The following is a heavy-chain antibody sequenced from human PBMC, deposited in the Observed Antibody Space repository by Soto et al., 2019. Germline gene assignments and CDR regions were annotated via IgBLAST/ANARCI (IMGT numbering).Heavy chain of an antibody. CDR3: ASRHDYGDYGAFHI. D-gene: IGHD4-17*01. V-gene: IGHV1-69*13. Sequence: GASVKVSCKASGGTFSSYAISWVRQAPGQGLEWMGGIIPIFGTANYAQKFQGRVTITADESTSTAYMELSSLRSEDTAVYYCASRHDYGDYGAFHISGQGTLLTVSS. CDR1: GGTFSSYA. CDR2: IIPIFGTA. J-gene: IGHJ3*02.